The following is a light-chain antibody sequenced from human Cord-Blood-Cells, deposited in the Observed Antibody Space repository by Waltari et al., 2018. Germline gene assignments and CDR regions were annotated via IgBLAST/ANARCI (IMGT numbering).Light chain of an antibody. Sequence: IQLTRSPSPLSASVGARVTITSRASQSISSYLNWYPQKPGKAPKLLIYAAASLQSGVPSRFSGSGSGTDFTLTISSLQPEDFATYYCQQSYSTPPSFGQVTKLEIK. J-gene: IGKJ2*03. CDR1: QSISSY. V-gene: IGKV1-39*01. CDR2: AAA. CDR3: QQSYSTPPS.